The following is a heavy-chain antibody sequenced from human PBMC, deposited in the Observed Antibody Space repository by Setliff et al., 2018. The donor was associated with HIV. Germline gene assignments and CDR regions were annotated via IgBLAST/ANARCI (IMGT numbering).Heavy chain of an antibody. Sequence: PGGSLRLSCAASGFNFKTYGMTWVRQAPGKGLDWVAHIGSSNHGIHYTASVQGRFTVSRDNANNLLFLQMNNLRAEDTAVYYCARGVRGVVNGMDVWGQGTTVTVSS. CDR2: IGSSNHGI. CDR1: GFNFKTYG. CDR3: ARGVRGVVNGMDV. V-gene: IGHV3-48*04. D-gene: IGHD3-10*01. J-gene: IGHJ6*02.